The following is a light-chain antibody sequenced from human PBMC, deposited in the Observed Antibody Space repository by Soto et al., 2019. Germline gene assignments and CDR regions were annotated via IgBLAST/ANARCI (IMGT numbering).Light chain of an antibody. CDR3: QQYGSSPLT. Sequence: EIVLTQSPGTLSLSPGERAALSCSASQSVSSSYLAWYQQKPGQAPRLLIYGASSRATGIPDRFSGSGSETDFTLTISRLEPEDFAVYYCQQYGSSPLTFGGGTKVDTK. CDR1: QSVSSSY. V-gene: IGKV3-20*01. CDR2: GAS. J-gene: IGKJ4*01.